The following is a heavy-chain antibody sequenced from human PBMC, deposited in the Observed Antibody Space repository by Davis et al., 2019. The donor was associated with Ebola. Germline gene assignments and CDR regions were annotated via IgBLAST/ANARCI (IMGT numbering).Heavy chain of an antibody. CDR2: INHSGST. D-gene: IGHD3-3*01. CDR3: ARLAGGFLEWPRRFDP. CDR1: GGSFSGYY. J-gene: IGHJ5*02. V-gene: IGHV4-34*01. Sequence: MPSETLSLTCAVYGGSFSGYYWSWIRQPPGKGLEWIGEINHSGSTNYNPSLKSRVTISVDTSKNQFSLKLSSVTAADTAVYYCARLAGGFLEWPRRFDPWGQGTLVTVSS.